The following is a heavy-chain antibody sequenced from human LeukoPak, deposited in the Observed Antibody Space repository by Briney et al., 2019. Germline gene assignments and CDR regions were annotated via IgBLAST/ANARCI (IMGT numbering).Heavy chain of an antibody. CDR3: ARHSGPVIPDGLDI. V-gene: IGHV4-39*01. D-gene: IGHD4-11*01. CDR2: VHYTGST. CDR1: GDSIHSSVYY. Sequence: SETLSLTCTVSGDSIHSSVYYWGWVRQPPGKGLEWIGNVHYTGSTFYNPSLESRVTISVDTSKNQFSLKLSSMTAADTAVYFCARHSGPVIPDGLDIWGQGTMVTVSS. J-gene: IGHJ3*02.